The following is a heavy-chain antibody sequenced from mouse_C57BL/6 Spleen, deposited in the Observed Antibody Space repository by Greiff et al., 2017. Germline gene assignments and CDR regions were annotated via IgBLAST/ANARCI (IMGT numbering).Heavy chain of an antibody. V-gene: IGHV1-64*01. CDR2: IHPNSGST. Sequence: VQLQQPGAELVKPGASVKLSCKASGYTFTSYWMHWVKQRPGQGLEWIGMIHPNSGSTNYNEKFKSKATLTVDKSSSTAYMQLSSLTSEDSAVYYCARWTHYYGSSYGYFDVWGTGTTVTVSS. J-gene: IGHJ1*03. CDR3: ARWTHYYGSSYGYFDV. CDR1: GYTFTSYW. D-gene: IGHD1-1*01.